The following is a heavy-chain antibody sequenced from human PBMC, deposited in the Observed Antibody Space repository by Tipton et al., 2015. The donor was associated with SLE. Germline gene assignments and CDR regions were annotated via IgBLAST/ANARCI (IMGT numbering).Heavy chain of an antibody. CDR1: GGSISSVGYS. V-gene: IGHV4-61*08. CDR3: ARAPYYYDSSGYYRFDP. Sequence: LRLSCAVSGGSISSVGYSWSWIRQPPGKGLEWIGYIYYSGSTNYNPSLKSRVTISVDTSKNQFSLKLSSVTAADTAVYYCARAPYYYDSSGYYRFDPWGQGTLVTVSS. J-gene: IGHJ5*02. D-gene: IGHD3-22*01. CDR2: IYYSGST.